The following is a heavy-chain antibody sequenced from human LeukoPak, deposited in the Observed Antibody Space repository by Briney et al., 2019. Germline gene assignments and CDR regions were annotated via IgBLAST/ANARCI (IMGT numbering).Heavy chain of an antibody. CDR1: GGSISSGGYY. CDR3: ARAGGFFSPFGY. D-gene: IGHD3-3*01. CDR2: IYYSGST. V-gene: IGHV4-31*03. J-gene: IGHJ4*02. Sequence: SETLSLTCTVSGGSISSGGYYWGWIRQHPGKGLEWIGYIYYSGSTYYNPSLKSRVTISVDTSKNQFSLKLSSVTAADTAVYYCARAGGFFSPFGYWGQGTLVTVSS.